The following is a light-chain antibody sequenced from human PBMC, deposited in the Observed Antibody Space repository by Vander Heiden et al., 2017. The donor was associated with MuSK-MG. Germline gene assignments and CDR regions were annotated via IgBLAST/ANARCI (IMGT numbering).Light chain of an antibody. CDR1: QSVRDR. V-gene: IGKV3-15*01. Sequence: EIVMTQSPATLSVSPGERATLSCRASQSVRDRLAWYQHQPGQAPRLLIYGASTRATGIPARFSGSGSGTEFTLTISSLQSEDFAVYYCQHYERWPLTFGRGTKVEIK. CDR3: QHYERWPLT. J-gene: IGKJ4*01. CDR2: GAS.